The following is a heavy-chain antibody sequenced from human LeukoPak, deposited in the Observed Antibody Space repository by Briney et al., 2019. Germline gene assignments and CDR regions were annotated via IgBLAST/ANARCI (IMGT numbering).Heavy chain of an antibody. CDR1: GFTLSSYE. J-gene: IGHJ4*01. CDR2: IDSSATGI. CDR3: AREIGRNGHNSFDY. Sequence: GGSLRLSCAASGFTLSSYEMNWFRQAPGKGLEWVAYIDSSATGIHYADSAKGRFAISRDNAKNSLYLRMSSLRVDDTAVYFCAREIGRNGHNSFDYWGHGTLITVSS. D-gene: IGHD5-24*01. V-gene: IGHV3-48*03.